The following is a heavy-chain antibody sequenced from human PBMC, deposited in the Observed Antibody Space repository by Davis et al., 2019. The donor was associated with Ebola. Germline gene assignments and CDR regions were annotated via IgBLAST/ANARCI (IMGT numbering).Heavy chain of an antibody. CDR2: IHYSGTT. D-gene: IGHD4-17*01. CDR3: ARVYGDYTEYFDY. J-gene: IGHJ4*02. Sequence: GSLRLSCTVSGGSVSNTNYLWSWIRQPPGKGLEWIGHIHYSGTTIYNPSLKSRVTISVDTSKNQFSLKLSSVTAADTAEYYCARVYGDYTEYFDYWGQGTLVTVSS. CDR1: GGSVSNTNYL. V-gene: IGHV4-61*01.